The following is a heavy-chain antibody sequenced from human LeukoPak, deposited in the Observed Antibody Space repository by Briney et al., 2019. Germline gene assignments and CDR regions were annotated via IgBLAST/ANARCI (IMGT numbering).Heavy chain of an antibody. Sequence: SVKVSCKASGGTFSSYAISWVRQAPGQGLEWMGGIIPIFGTANYAQKFQGRVTITTDESTSTAYMELSSLRSEDTAVYYCARDQGVRYFDWLSNTSYYYYMDVWGKGTTVTVSS. CDR3: ARDQGVRYFDWLSNTSYYYYMDV. D-gene: IGHD3-9*01. CDR2: IIPIFGTA. V-gene: IGHV1-69*05. J-gene: IGHJ6*03. CDR1: GGTFSSYA.